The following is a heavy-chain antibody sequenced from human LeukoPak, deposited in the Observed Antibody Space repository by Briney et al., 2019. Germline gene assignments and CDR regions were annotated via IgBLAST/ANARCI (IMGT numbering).Heavy chain of an antibody. CDR2: IRGSGDST. V-gene: IGHV3-23*01. J-gene: IGHJ4*02. Sequence: PGGSLRLSCVASGFTFSSYAMSWVRQAPGKGLDWVSGIRGSGDSTYYADSVKGRFTISRDNSKNTLYLQMNSLRAEDTAVYYCAKEPWPFDYWGQGTLVTVSS. CDR3: AKEPWPFDY. CDR1: GFTFSSYA.